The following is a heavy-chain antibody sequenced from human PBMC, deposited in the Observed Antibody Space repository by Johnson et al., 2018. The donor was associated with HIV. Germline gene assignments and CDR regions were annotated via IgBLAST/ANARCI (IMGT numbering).Heavy chain of an antibody. CDR2: TSYDGSNK. CDR3: AKDSSHIVPGRPQLDAFDI. J-gene: IGHJ3*02. Sequence: QVQLVESGGGVVQPGRSLRLSCAASGFTFSSYDIHWVRQAPGKGLEWVAGTSYDGSNKYYADSVKGRFTISRDTSKNTLYLQRNSQRAEDTAVYYCAKDSSHIVPGRPQLDAFDIWGQGTMVTVSS. CDR1: GFTFSSYD. D-gene: IGHD2-21*01. V-gene: IGHV3-30*04.